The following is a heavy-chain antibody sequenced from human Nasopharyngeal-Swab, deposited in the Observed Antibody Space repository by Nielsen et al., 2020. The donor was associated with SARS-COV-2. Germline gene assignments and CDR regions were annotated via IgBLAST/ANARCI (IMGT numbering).Heavy chain of an antibody. D-gene: IGHD3-10*01. Sequence: SETLSLTCAVSGGSISSSNWWSWVRQPPGKGLEWIGEIYHSGSTNYNPSLKSRVTISVDTSKNQFSLKLSSVTAADTAVYYCARDRRAQSGRGFGEPWNYYGMDVWGQGTTVTVSS. J-gene: IGHJ6*02. CDR3: ARDRRAQSGRGFGEPWNYYGMDV. CDR1: GGSISSSNW. V-gene: IGHV4-4*02. CDR2: IYHSGST.